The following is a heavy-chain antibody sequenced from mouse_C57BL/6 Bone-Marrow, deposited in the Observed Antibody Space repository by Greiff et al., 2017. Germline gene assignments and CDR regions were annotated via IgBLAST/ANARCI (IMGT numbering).Heavy chain of an antibody. CDR3: TTSTTVVPYAMDY. V-gene: IGHV14-4*01. CDR2: IDPENGDT. J-gene: IGHJ4*01. D-gene: IGHD1-1*01. Sequence: VQLQQSGAELVRPGASVKLSCTASGFNIKDDYMHWVKQRPEQGLEWIGWIDPENGDTEYASKFQGKATITADTSSNTAYLQLSSLTSEDTAVYYCTTSTTVVPYAMDYWGQGTSVTVSS. CDR1: GFNIKDDY.